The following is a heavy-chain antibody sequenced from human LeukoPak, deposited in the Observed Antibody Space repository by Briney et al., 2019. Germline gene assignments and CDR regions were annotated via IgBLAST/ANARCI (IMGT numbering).Heavy chain of an antibody. CDR2: INDSGRI. J-gene: IGHJ6*03. CDR3: ARRWNYGRNYYIDV. D-gene: IGHD1-7*01. CDR1: GGSFSNYY. Sequence: SETLSLTCAVYGGSFSNYYWSWIRQPPGKGLEWIGEINDSGRINYNPSLMSRVPISVDTSKNQFSLRLTSVTARDTAVYYCARRWNYGRNYYIDVWGKGATVSVSS. V-gene: IGHV4-34*01.